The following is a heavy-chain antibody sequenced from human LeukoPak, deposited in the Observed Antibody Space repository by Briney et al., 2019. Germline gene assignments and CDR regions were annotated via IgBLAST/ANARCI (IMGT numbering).Heavy chain of an antibody. CDR1: GGSISSYY. CDR2: IYYSGST. D-gene: IGHD6-13*01. V-gene: IGHV4-59*01. CDR3: AKYSSSWDDYYYYYMDV. Sequence: SETLSLTCTVSGGSISSYYWSWIRQPPGKGLEWIGYIYYSGSTNYNPSLKSRVTISVDTSKNQFSLKLSSVTAADTAVYYCAKYSSSWDDYYYYYMDVWGKGTTVTVSS. J-gene: IGHJ6*03.